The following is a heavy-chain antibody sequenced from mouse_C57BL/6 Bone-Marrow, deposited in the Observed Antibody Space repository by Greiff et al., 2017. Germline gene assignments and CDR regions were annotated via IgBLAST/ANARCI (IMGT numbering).Heavy chain of an antibody. V-gene: IGHV14-2*01. J-gene: IGHJ2*01. CDR1: GFNIKDSY. D-gene: IGHD1-1*01. Sequence: VQLQQSGAELVKPGASVKLSCPASGFNIKDSYIHWVKQRTEQGLEWIGRIDPEVGETKYAPKFPDKATITADTSSNTAYLQLSSLTSEDTAVYYCTRSLIYYGTNYWGQGTTLTVSS. CDR2: IDPEVGET. CDR3: TRSLIYYGTNY.